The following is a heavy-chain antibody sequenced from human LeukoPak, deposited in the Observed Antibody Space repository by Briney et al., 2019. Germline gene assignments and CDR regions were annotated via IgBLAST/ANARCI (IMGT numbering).Heavy chain of an antibody. CDR3: ARFHYDSINYFDY. V-gene: IGHV4-39*07. CDR2: IYYSGTT. Sequence: SETLSLTCTVSGASISSGSYYWGWIRQPPGKGLEWIGSIYYSGTTYYNPTLKSRVTISVDTSKNQFSLKLSSVTAADTAVYYCARFHYDSINYFDYWGQGTLVTVSS. D-gene: IGHD3-22*01. J-gene: IGHJ4*02. CDR1: GASISSGSYY.